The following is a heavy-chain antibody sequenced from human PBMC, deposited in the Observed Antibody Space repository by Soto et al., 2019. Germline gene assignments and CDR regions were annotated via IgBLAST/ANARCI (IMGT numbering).Heavy chain of an antibody. CDR3: ASDPVNYYFDY. CDR1: GGTFSSYT. J-gene: IGHJ4*02. Sequence: QVQLVQSGAEVKKPGSSVKVSCKASGGTFSSYTISWVRQAPGQGLEWMGRIIPILGIANYAQKFQGRVTITADKSTSTAYMELSSLRSEDTPVYYCASDPVNYYFDYWGQGTLVTVSS. V-gene: IGHV1-69*02. CDR2: IIPILGIA.